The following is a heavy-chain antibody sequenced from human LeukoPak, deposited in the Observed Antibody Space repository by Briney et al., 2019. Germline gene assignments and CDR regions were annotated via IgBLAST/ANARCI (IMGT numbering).Heavy chain of an antibody. CDR1: GYTLTELS. CDR2: FDPEDGET. J-gene: IGHJ6*02. Sequence: GASVKVSCKVSGYTLTELSMHWVRQAPGKGLEWMGGFDPEDGETIYAQKFQGRVTMTEDTSTDTAYMELSSLGSEDTAVYYCATDYPVTTSYYCYGMDVWGQGTTVTVSS. D-gene: IGHD4-17*01. V-gene: IGHV1-24*01. CDR3: ATDYPVTTSYYCYGMDV.